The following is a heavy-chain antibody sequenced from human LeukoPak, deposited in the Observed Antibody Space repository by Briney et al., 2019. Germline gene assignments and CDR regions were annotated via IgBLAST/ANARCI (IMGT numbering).Heavy chain of an antibody. D-gene: IGHD6-13*01. J-gene: IGHJ5*02. V-gene: IGHV1-8*01. CDR1: RYTFTSYV. CDR3: ARVLAADDGLYNWFDP. Sequence: ASVKVSCKPSRYTFTSYVINWVRQATGQGLDWMGWMNPNSGNTGYAQKFQGRVTMTRNTSISTANMELSSLRSEATAVYYCARVLAADDGLYNWFDPWGQGTLVTVSS. CDR2: MNPNSGNT.